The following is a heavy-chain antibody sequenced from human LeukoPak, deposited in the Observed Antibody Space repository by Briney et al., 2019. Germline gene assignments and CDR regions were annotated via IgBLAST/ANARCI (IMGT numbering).Heavy chain of an antibody. D-gene: IGHD3-22*01. CDR3: ARDFGSSGYYSRYYFDY. Sequence: GGSLRLSCAASGFTFSRHGMHWVRQAPGKGLEWVSYISSSSSTIYYADSVKGRFTISRDNAKNSLYLQMNSLRAEDTAVYYCARDFGSSGYYSRYYFDYWGQGTLVTVSS. CDR2: ISSSSSTI. V-gene: IGHV3-48*04. J-gene: IGHJ4*02. CDR1: GFTFSRHG.